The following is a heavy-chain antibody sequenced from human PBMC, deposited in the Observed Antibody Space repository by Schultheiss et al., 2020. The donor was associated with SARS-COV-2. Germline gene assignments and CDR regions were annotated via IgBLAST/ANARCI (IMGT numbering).Heavy chain of an antibody. Sequence: GGSLRLSCAASGFTFNNYDMHWVRQTTGEGLEWVSAIGTAGDPYYPGSVKGRFTISRENAKNTLYLQMNSLRAEDTAVYYCARVGVIAAAGTGMFDPWGQGTLVTVSS. J-gene: IGHJ5*02. D-gene: IGHD6-13*01. CDR2: IGTAGDP. V-gene: IGHV3-13*05. CDR3: ARVGVIAAAGTGMFDP. CDR1: GFTFNNYD.